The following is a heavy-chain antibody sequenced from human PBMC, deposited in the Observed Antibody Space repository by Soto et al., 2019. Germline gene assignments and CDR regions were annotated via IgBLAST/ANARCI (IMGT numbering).Heavy chain of an antibody. CDR3: ARGARGYYYMDV. CDR2: LKGDASST. Sequence: EVQVEESGGGLVQPGGSLRLSCAASGFTFSEYWMHWVRQAPGKGLVWVSCLKGDASSTNYADSVKGRFTISRDNAKNTAYLEINSLRAEDTAVYYCARGARGYYYMDVWGKGTTVTVSS. D-gene: IGHD3-3*01. CDR1: GFTFSEYW. V-gene: IGHV3-74*01. J-gene: IGHJ6*03.